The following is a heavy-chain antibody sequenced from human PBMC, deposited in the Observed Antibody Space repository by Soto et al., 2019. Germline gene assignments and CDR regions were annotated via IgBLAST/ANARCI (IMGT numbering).Heavy chain of an antibody. CDR3: ARVVNSYGLRAYYYGMDV. Sequence: EVQLVESGGGLVQPGGSLRLSCVASGFTFSSYSMNWVRQAPGKGLEWVSYISSSSRTIYYADSVKGRFTISRDNAKNSLYLQMNSLRDEDPAVYYCARVVNSYGLRAYYYGMDVWGQGTTVTVSS. CDR2: ISSSSRTI. J-gene: IGHJ6*02. V-gene: IGHV3-48*02. D-gene: IGHD5-18*01. CDR1: GFTFSSYS.